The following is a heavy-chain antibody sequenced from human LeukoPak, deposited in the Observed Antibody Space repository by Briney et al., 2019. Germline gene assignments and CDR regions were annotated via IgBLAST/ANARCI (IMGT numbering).Heavy chain of an antibody. D-gene: IGHD2-15*01. Sequence: PGGSLRLSCAASRFTFSSYSMSWVRQPPGKVLEWVSAISGIVGSTYYADSVKGRFTISRDNSKNTLYLQMNSLRAEDTAVYYCAKDSPRSGRVVVVAATYFDYWGQGTLVTVSS. CDR2: ISGIVGST. J-gene: IGHJ4*02. V-gene: IGHV3-23*01. CDR1: RFTFSSYS. CDR3: AKDSPRSGRVVVVAATYFDY.